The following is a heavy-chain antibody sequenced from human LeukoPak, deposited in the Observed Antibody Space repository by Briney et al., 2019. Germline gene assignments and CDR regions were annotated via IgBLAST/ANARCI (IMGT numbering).Heavy chain of an antibody. CDR3: ARANTGYDAFDI. CDR2: ISAYNGNT. D-gene: IGHD3-10*01. CDR1: GYTFTSYG. V-gene: IGHV1-18*01. J-gene: IGHJ3*02. Sequence: GASVKVSCKASGYTFTSYGISWVRQAPGQGLEWMGWISAYNGNTNYAQKLQGRVTMTTDTSTSTAYMELSSLRSEDTAVYYCARANTGYDAFDIWGQGTMVTVSS.